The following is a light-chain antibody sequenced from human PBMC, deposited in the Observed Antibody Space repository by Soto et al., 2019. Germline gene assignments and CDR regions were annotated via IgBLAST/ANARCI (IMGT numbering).Light chain of an antibody. Sequence: DIQMTQSPSSLSASVGDRVTITCRASQSISSYLNWYQQKPGKAPKLLIYAASSLQSGVPSRFSGSGSGTDFTLTISSLKPEDFATYYCQQSYSTPLTFGGETKVEIK. J-gene: IGKJ4*01. V-gene: IGKV1-39*01. CDR1: QSISSY. CDR3: QQSYSTPLT. CDR2: AAS.